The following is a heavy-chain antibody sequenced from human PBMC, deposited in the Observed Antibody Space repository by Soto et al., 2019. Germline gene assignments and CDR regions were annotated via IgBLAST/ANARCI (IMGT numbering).Heavy chain of an antibody. V-gene: IGHV1-69*08. CDR3: ARTYYYDSSGYRHFDF. CDR1: GDTFTNYS. J-gene: IGHJ4*02. D-gene: IGHD3-22*01. CDR2: IVPIVRTV. Sequence: ASVKVSCKASGDTFTNYSISWVRQAPGQGLEWMGRIVPIVRTVNYAQRFRGRISITADESTNTAYMDLSSLTSEDTALYYCARTYYYDSSGYRHFDFWGQGTLVTVPQ.